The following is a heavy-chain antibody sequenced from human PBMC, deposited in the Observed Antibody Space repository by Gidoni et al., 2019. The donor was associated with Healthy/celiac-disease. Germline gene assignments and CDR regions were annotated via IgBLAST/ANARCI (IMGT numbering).Heavy chain of an antibody. CDR3: TRDSYYDFWSGLENYGMDV. J-gene: IGHJ6*02. CDR1: GFTFGDYA. Sequence: EVQLVESGGGLVQPGRSLRLSCTASGFTFGDYAMSWVRQAPGKGLEWVGFIRSKAYGGTTEYAASVKGRFTISRDDSKSIAYLQMNSLKTEDTAVYYCTRDSYYDFWSGLENYGMDVWGQGTTVTVSS. V-gene: IGHV3-49*04. D-gene: IGHD3-3*01. CDR2: IRSKAYGGTT.